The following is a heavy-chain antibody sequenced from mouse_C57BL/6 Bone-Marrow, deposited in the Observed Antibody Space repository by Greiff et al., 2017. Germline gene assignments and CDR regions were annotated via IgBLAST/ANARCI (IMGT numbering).Heavy chain of an antibody. V-gene: IGHV12-3*01. Sequence: VKLVESGPGLVKPSQSLFLTCSITGFPITSGYYWIWIRQSPGKPLEWMGYITHSGETFYNPSLQSPISITRDTSKNQFFLQLNSVTTEDTAMYYCAGDRDYSTFAYWGQGTLVTVSA. J-gene: IGHJ3*01. CDR3: AGDRDYSTFAY. CDR1: GFPITSGYY. CDR2: ITHSGET. D-gene: IGHD2-5*01.